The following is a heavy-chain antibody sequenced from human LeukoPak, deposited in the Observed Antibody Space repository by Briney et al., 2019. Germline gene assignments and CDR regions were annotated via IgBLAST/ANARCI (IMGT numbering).Heavy chain of an antibody. CDR1: GFTLSSYS. CDR3: ARDAAMVMVWATRTIDY. D-gene: IGHD5-18*01. CDR2: ISGSSSYI. V-gene: IGHV3-21*04. J-gene: IGHJ4*02. Sequence: PGGSLRLSCAASGFTLSSYSMNWVRQAPGKGLEWVSSISGSSSYIYYAGSVKGRFTISRDNAKNSLYLQMNSLRAEDTAVYYCARDAAMVMVWATRTIDYWGQGTLVTVSS.